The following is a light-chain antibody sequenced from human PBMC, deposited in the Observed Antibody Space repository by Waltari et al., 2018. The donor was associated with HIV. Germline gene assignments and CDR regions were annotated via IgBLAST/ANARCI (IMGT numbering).Light chain of an antibody. CDR1: PNISHTSNTRHY. CDR2: GAS. Sequence: DIVMTQSPDSLAVSPGERATINCKSSPNISHTSNTRHYLAWYKQKLGQPPKLLIYGASARESGVPDRFSGSGSGTFFTLSISSLQSEDVAIYFCQQYYSSPRTFGQGTKV. J-gene: IGKJ1*01. V-gene: IGKV4-1*01. CDR3: QQYYSSPRT.